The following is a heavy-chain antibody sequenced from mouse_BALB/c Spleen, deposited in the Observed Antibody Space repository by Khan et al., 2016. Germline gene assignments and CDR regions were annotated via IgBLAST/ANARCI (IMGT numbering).Heavy chain of an antibody. J-gene: IGHJ3*01. CDR1: GYSIPLYYA. D-gene: IGHD2-14*01. Sequence: EVQLQESGPGLVKPSQSLSLTCTVTGYSIPLYYAWNWIRQFPGNKLEWMGYISYSGSTSYNPSLKSRISITRDTSKNQFFLQLNSVTTEETATADCARNGNRYERTWFAYWGQGTLVTVSA. CDR2: ISYSGST. CDR3: ARNGNRYERTWFAY. V-gene: IGHV3-2*02.